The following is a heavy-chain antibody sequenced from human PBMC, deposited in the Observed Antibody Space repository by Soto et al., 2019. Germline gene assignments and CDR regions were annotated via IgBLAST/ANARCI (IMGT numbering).Heavy chain of an antibody. CDR3: ARFGGDRGHEWCYYGMDV. J-gene: IGHJ6*02. CDR2: IYYSGST. Sequence: SETLSLTCTVSGGSVSSGSYYWSWIRQPPGKGLEWIGYIYYSGSTNYNPSLKSRVTISVDTSKNQFSLKLSSVTAADTAVYYCARFGGDRGHEWCYYGMDVWGQGTTVTVSS. CDR1: GGSVSSGSYY. D-gene: IGHD2-8*01. V-gene: IGHV4-61*01.